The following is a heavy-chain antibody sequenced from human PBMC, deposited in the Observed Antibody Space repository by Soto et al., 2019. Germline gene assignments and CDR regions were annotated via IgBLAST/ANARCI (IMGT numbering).Heavy chain of an antibody. CDR1: GDCICSNVW. CDR2: VYHNGLT. Sequence: IMSVTCGVAGDCICSNVWWRWVRQPPGKGLEWIGEVYHNGLTDYNPSLRGRATMSADMSKNQFSLRVTSVTDADTAIYYCARDAALPGEADRFDYWGQGALVTVSS. CDR3: ARDAALPGEADRFDY. D-gene: IGHD2-15*01. V-gene: IGHV4-4*02. J-gene: IGHJ4*02.